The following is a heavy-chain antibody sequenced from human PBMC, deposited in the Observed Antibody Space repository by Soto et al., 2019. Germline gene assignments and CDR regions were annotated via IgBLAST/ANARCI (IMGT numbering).Heavy chain of an antibody. D-gene: IGHD3-10*01. CDR3: ARSQRELGQMVAFDV. V-gene: IGHV3-53*01. J-gene: IGHJ3*01. Sequence: GGSLRLSCAASGFTVSDNYMSWVRQAPGKGLEWVSVIYRDGGTYYADSVRGRFIISRDNSKNTLYILMNSLRAEDTAVYYCARSQRELGQMVAFDVWGQGTMVTVSS. CDR2: IYRDGGT. CDR1: GFTVSDNY.